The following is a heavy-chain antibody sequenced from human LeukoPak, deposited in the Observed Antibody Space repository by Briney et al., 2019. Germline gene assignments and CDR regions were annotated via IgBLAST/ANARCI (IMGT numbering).Heavy chain of an antibody. Sequence: GGSLRLSCVASGFTFCSYSRNWGRQELGEGVEWGSCIRSDSSYMYYADSVKGRFTISRDNSKNTLYLQMNSLRAEDTAVYYCAKDQSPLVGATTWDYWGQGTLVTVSS. CDR1: GFTFCSYS. V-gene: IGHV3-21*04. CDR3: AKDQSPLVGATTWDY. CDR2: IRSDSSYM. J-gene: IGHJ4*02. D-gene: IGHD1-26*01.